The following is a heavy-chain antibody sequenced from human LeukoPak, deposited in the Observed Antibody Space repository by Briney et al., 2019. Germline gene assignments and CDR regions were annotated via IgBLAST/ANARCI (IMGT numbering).Heavy chain of an antibody. CDR3: ARDRNIVVVPAPLDY. Sequence: GSLRLSCAASGFTFSSYSMNWVRQAPGKGLEWVSSISSSSSYIYYADSVKGRLTISRDNAKNSLYLQMNSLRAEDTAVYYCARDRNIVVVPAPLDYWGQGTLVTVSS. CDR1: GFTFSSYS. J-gene: IGHJ4*02. V-gene: IGHV3-21*01. D-gene: IGHD2-15*01. CDR2: ISSSSSYI.